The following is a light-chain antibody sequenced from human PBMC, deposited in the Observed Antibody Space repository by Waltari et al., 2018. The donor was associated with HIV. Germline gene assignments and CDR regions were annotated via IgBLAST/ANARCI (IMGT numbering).Light chain of an antibody. V-gene: IGKV1-39*01. Sequence: DLHIPQPPPYLSASVGQTVNCSYRSSQGIRTYVNWYQQTLGKPPRLLIFSASSLQSGVSSRFSGGGSGTEFTLTINNLQPEDFATYYCEQSYDFPRTFGQGTTVG. J-gene: IGKJ1*01. CDR3: EQSYDFPRT. CDR2: SAS. CDR1: QGIRTY.